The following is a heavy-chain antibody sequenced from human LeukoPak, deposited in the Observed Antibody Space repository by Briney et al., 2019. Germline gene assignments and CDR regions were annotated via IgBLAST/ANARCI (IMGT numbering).Heavy chain of an antibody. D-gene: IGHD5-18*01. V-gene: IGHV4-59*01. CDR2: IFYSGST. CDR1: GGSISSNY. J-gene: IGHJ3*02. Sequence: PSETLSLTCTVAGGSISSNYWSWIRQPPGKGLEWIGYIFYSGSTNYDPSLKSRVTISVDTSKNQFSLKLSSVTAADTAVYYCARADSYAAFDIWGQGTMVTVSS. CDR3: ARADSYAAFDI.